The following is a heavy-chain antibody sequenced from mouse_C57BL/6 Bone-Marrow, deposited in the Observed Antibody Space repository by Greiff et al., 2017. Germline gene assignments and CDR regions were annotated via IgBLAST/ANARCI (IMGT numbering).Heavy chain of an antibody. CDR3: AIYGYDVSYWYFDV. Sequence: DVQLQESGGGLVQPGESLKLSCESNEYEFPSHDMSWVRKTPEKRLELVAAINSDGGSTYYPDTMERRFIISRDNTKKTLYLQMSSLRSEDTALYYCAIYGYDVSYWYFDVWGTGTTVTVSS. CDR2: INSDGGST. V-gene: IGHV5-2*01. J-gene: IGHJ1*03. D-gene: IGHD2-2*01. CDR1: EYEFPSHD.